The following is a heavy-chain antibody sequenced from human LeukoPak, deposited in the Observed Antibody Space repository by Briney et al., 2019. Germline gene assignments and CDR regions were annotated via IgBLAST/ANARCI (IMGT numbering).Heavy chain of an antibody. CDR1: GYTFTSYG. D-gene: IGHD2-15*01. V-gene: IGHV1-18*01. CDR3: ARDAYGEYCSGGNCYSWFDY. Sequence: ASVNLSCKASGYTFTSYGISWVRQAPGQGLEWMGWISAYDGNTNYAQKLQARVTMTTDTLTSTAYMELRSLRSDDTAVYYCARDAYGEYCSGGNCYSWFDYWGQGTVVTVSS. CDR2: ISAYDGNT. J-gene: IGHJ4*02.